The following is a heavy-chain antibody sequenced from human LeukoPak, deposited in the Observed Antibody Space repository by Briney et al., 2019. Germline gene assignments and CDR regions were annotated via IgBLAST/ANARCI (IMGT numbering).Heavy chain of an antibody. CDR2: IYHSGST. J-gene: IGHJ4*02. CDR1: GGSISSSNW. CDR3: ARGRYSNYGLFDY. Sequence: SGTLSLTCAVSGGSISSSNWWNWVRQPPGKGLEWIGEIYHSGSTNYNPSLKSRVTISVDTSKNQFSLKLSSVTAADTAVYYCARGRYSNYGLFDYWGQGTLVTVSS. V-gene: IGHV4-4*02. D-gene: IGHD4-11*01.